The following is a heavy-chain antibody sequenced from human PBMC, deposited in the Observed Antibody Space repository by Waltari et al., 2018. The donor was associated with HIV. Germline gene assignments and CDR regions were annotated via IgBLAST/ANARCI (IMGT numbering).Heavy chain of an antibody. CDR2: IKQDGSEK. CDR3: ARDLCSGSYCAFDI. Sequence: GGLVQPGGSLRLSCAASGFTFSSYWMSWVRQAPGKGLEWVANIKQDGSEKYYVYSVKGRFTISRDNAKNSLYLQMNSLRAEDTAVYYCARDLCSGSYCAFDIWGQGTMVTVSS. J-gene: IGHJ3*02. V-gene: IGHV3-7*01. CDR1: GFTFSSYW. D-gene: IGHD1-26*01.